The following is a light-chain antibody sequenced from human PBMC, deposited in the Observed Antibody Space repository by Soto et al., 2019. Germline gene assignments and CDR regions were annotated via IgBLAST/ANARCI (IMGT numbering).Light chain of an antibody. CDR3: QQTYNTRRT. Sequence: DLPMTQSPSSLTASAGDRVSITCRASQSITSLLNWYQQKPGKAPNLLIYGASNLQSGVPSRFSGSGSGTDFTLTISSLQPEDFATYYCQQTYNTRRTFGQGTKVEIK. CDR2: GAS. CDR1: QSITSL. J-gene: IGKJ1*01. V-gene: IGKV1-39*01.